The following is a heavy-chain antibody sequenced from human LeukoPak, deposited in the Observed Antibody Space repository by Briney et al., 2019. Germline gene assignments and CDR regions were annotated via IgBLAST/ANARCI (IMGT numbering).Heavy chain of an antibody. CDR3: ARHVGYCSSTSCYLRFDP. CDR1: GGSFSGYY. V-gene: IGHV4-34*01. J-gene: IGHJ5*02. D-gene: IGHD2-2*01. CDR2: INHSGST. Sequence: SETLSLTCAVYGGSFSGYYWSWIRQPPGKGLEWIGEINHSGSTNYNPSLKSRVTISVDTSKNQFSLKLSSVTAADTAVYYCARHVGYCSSTSCYLRFDPWGQGTLVTVSS.